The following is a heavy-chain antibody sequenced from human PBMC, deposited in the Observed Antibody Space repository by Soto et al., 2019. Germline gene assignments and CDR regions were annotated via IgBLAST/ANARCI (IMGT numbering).Heavy chain of an antibody. CDR3: AREGHYDILTGYYVDD. Sequence: GASVKVSCKASGYTFTSYGISWVRQAPGQGLEWMGWISAYNGNTNYAQKLQGRVTMTTDTSTSTAYMELRSLRSDDTAVYYCAREGHYDILTGYYVDDWGQGTLVTVSS. J-gene: IGHJ4*02. CDR2: ISAYNGNT. CDR1: GYTFTSYG. V-gene: IGHV1-18*01. D-gene: IGHD3-9*01.